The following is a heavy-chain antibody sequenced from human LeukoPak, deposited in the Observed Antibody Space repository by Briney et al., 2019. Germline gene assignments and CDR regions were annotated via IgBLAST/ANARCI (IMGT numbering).Heavy chain of an antibody. J-gene: IGHJ6*02. D-gene: IGHD3-10*01. Sequence: PGGSLRLSCAASGFTFSSYWMSWVRQAPGRGLEWVANIKQDGSEKYYVESVKGRFAISRDNAKNSVYLQMNSLRPEDTAVYYCAIPPLSGTGSSRPLAGIDVWGQGTTVTVSS. CDR1: GFTFSSYW. CDR2: IKQDGSEK. V-gene: IGHV3-7*01. CDR3: AIPPLSGTGSSRPLAGIDV.